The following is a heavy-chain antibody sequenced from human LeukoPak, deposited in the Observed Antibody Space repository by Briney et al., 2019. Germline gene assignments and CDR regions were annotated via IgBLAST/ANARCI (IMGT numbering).Heavy chain of an antibody. J-gene: IGHJ6*02. V-gene: IGHV1-2*02. D-gene: IGHD2-2*01. CDR1: GYTFTGYY. CDR2: INPNSGGT. CDR3: ASQLPPTHYGMDV. Sequence: GASVKVSCKASGYTFTGYYMHWVRQAPGQGLERMGWINPNSGGTNYAQKFQGRVTMTRDTSISTAYMELSRLRSDDTAVYYCASQLPPTHYGMDVWGQGTTVTVSS.